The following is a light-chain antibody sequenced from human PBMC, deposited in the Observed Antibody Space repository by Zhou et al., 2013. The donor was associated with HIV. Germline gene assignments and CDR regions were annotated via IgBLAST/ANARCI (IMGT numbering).Light chain of an antibody. CDR2: LGS. J-gene: IGKJ2*01. V-gene: IGKV2-28*01. CDR3: MQALQTPYT. CDR1: QSLLHSNGYNY. Sequence: DIVMTQSPLSLPVTPGEPASISCRTGQSLLHSNGYNYLDWYLQKPGQSPQLLIYLGSNRASGVPDRFSGSGSGTDFTLKISRVEAEDVGVYYCMQALQTPYTFGQGPSWRSN.